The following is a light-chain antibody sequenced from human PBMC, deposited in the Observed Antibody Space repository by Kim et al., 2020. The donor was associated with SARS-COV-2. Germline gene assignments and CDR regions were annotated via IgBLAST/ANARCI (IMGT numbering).Light chain of an antibody. CDR1: QSISSY. CDR2: AAS. J-gene: IGKJ1*01. V-gene: IGKV1-39*01. Sequence: DIQMTQSPSSLSASVGDRVTITGRASQSISSYLNWYQQKPGKAPNLLIYAASSLQSGVPSRFSGSGSGTDFTLTINSLQPEDFATYYCQQSYTTPRTFGQGTKVDIK. CDR3: QQSYTTPRT.